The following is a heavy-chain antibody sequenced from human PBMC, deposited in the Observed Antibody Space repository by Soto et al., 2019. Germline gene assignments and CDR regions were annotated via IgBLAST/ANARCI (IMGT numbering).Heavy chain of an antibody. CDR2: ISAYNGNT. CDR1: GYTFTSYD. Sequence: ASVKVSCKASGYTFTSYDINWVRQATGQGLEWMGWISAYNGNTNYAQKLQGRVTMTTDASTSTAYMELRSLRSDDTAVYYCARDGRNTAPYSSGLYGTGGYYYGMDVWGQGTTVTVSS. D-gene: IGHD6-19*01. CDR3: ARDGRNTAPYSSGLYGTGGYYYGMDV. J-gene: IGHJ6*02. V-gene: IGHV1-18*01.